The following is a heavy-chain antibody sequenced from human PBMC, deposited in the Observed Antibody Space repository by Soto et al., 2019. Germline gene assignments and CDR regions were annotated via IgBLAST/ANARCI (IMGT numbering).Heavy chain of an antibody. CDR2: IYYSGST. CDR1: GGSISSYY. D-gene: IGHD4-17*01. Sequence: SETLSLTCTVSGGSISSYYWSWIRQPPGKGLEWIGYIYYSGSTNYNPSLKSRVTISVDTSKNQFSLKLSSVTAADTAVYYCARAGYGGNYDAFDIWGQGTMVTV. CDR3: ARAGYGGNYDAFDI. V-gene: IGHV4-59*01. J-gene: IGHJ3*02.